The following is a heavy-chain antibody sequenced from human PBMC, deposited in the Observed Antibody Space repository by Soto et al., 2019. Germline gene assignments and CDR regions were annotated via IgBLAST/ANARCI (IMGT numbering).Heavy chain of an antibody. CDR2: ISGSGGST. CDR1: GFTFSSYA. CDR3: AKFRLAMIVVKPMGAFDI. Sequence: EVQLLESGGGLVQPGGSLRLSCAASGFTFSSYAMSWVRQAPGKGLEWVSAISGSGGSTYYADSVKGRFTISRDNSKNTLDLQMNSLRAEDTAVYYCAKFRLAMIVVKPMGAFDIWGQGTMVTVSS. J-gene: IGHJ3*02. D-gene: IGHD3-22*01. V-gene: IGHV3-23*01.